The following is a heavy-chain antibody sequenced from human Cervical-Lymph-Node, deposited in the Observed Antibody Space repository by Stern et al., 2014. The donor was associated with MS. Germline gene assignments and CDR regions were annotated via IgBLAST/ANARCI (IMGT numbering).Heavy chain of an antibody. J-gene: IGHJ4*02. D-gene: IGHD4-17*01. Sequence: QVQLQQWGAGLLKPSETLSLTCAVYGGSFSGYYWSWIRQPPGKGLEWIGEINHRGSTNYNPSLKSRVTISVDTSKNQFSLKLSSVTAADTAVYYCARDDGDSLNYWGQGTLVTVSS. CDR2: INHRGST. V-gene: IGHV4-34*01. CDR1: GGSFSGYY. CDR3: ARDDGDSLNY.